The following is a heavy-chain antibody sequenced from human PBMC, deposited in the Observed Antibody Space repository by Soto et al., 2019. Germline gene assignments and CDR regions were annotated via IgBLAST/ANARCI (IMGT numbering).Heavy chain of an antibody. V-gene: IGHV3-21*06. J-gene: IGHJ4*02. CDR1: GFTFSYYA. Sequence: RGSLRLSCAASGFTFSYYALHWVRRAPGKGLEWVSSISGIRDYIRYADSVKGRFTISRDNAKTSPYLQMNSLTAEDTAVYYCAREGVHNYNEYYFDYWGQGTLVTVSS. CDR2: ISGIRDYI. D-gene: IGHD3-22*01. CDR3: AREGVHNYNEYYFDY.